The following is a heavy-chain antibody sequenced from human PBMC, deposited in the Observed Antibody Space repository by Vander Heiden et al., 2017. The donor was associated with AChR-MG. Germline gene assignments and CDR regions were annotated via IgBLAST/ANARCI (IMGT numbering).Heavy chain of an antibody. J-gene: IGHJ4*02. V-gene: IGHV3-49*03. CDR3: SRDEYGQLGGGFFDY. CDR1: GFTFGDYA. D-gene: IGHD1-1*01. Sequence: EVQLVESGGGLVQPGRSLRLPCTTSGFTFGDYALSWFRLAPGKGLEWVGFIKSKAYGGTTEYAASVQGRFTISRDDSRSIAYLQMSSLKIEDTAVYYCSRDEYGQLGGGFFDYWGQGTLVTVSS. CDR2: IKSKAYGGTT.